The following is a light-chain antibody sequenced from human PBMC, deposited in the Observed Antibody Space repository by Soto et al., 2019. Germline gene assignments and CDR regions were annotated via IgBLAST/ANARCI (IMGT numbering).Light chain of an antibody. J-gene: IGLJ2*01. CDR3: CSYAGSFTLV. CDR2: EGS. V-gene: IGLV2-23*01. Sequence: QSVLTQRASVSGSPGQSITISCTGTSSDIGSYNLVSWYQQHPGKAPKVMIYEGSKRPSGVSNRFSGSKSDNTATLTISGLQAEDEADYYCCSYAGSFTLVFGGGTKLTVL. CDR1: SSDIGSYNL.